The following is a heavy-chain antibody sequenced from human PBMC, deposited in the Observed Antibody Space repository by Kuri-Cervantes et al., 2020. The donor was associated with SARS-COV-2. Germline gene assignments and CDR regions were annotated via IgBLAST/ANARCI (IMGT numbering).Heavy chain of an antibody. Sequence: GSLRLSCAASGFTFSSYAMSWVRQPPGKGLEWIGEINHSGSTNYNPSLKSRVTISVDTSKNQFSLKLSSVTAADTAVYYCAREGGDILVDGMDVWGQGTTVTVSS. V-gene: IGHV4-34*01. J-gene: IGHJ6*02. CDR1: GFTFSSYA. CDR3: AREGGDILVDGMDV. D-gene: IGHD2-2*01. CDR2: INHSGST.